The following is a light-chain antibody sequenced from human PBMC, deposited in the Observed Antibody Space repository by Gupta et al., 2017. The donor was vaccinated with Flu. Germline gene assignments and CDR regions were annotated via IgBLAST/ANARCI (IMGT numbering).Light chain of an antibody. J-gene: IGKJ5*01. V-gene: IGKV1-39*01. Sequence: DIQMTQSPSSLASSVGDRVTITCRASQAIGTFLSWYQQKPGKAPNLLIFGASSLQGGVPSRFSGSGSGTDFTLTISSLQPEDFATYYCQQSCSTSVSFGQGTRLEIK. CDR3: QQSCSTSVS. CDR2: GAS. CDR1: QAIGTF.